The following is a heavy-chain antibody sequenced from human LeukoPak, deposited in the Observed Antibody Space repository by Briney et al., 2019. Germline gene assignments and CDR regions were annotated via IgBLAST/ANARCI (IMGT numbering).Heavy chain of an antibody. CDR1: GFTFINYA. CDR2: MSHDGNNK. V-gene: IGHV3-30*18. J-gene: IGHJ4*02. Sequence: GGSLRLSCAASGFTFINYAMSWVRQAPGKGLEWVAFMSHDGNNKYYADSVKGRFTISRDNSKNTLWLQMNSLRAEDTAVYYCAKTLFYYDSTADLDYWGQGTLVTVSS. CDR3: AKTLFYYDSTADLDY. D-gene: IGHD3-22*01.